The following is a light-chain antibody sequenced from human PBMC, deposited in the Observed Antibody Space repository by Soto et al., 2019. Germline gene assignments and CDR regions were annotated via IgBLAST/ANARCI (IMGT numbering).Light chain of an antibody. Sequence: EIVMTQSPATLSVSAGETTTLSCRASQSVGSSLAWYQQRPGQTPRLLIFNASTRASGIPTRFSGSGAGADFSLAISGLQSEDFAVYYCQQYNVWWTFGQATKVE. J-gene: IGKJ1*01. V-gene: IGKV3-15*01. CDR2: NAS. CDR1: QSVGSS. CDR3: QQYNVWWT.